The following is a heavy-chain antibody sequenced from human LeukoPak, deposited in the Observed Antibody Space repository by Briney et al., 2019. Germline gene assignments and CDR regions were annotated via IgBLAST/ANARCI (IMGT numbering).Heavy chain of an antibody. Sequence: SETLSLTCTVSGGSISSYYWSWIRQPPGKGLEWIGYIYYSGSTNYNPSLKSRVTISVDTSKNQFSLKLSSVTAADTAVYYCARERDYGDPFDYWGQGTLVTVSS. CDR1: GGSISSYY. D-gene: IGHD4-17*01. V-gene: IGHV4-59*01. CDR2: IYYSGST. CDR3: ARERDYGDPFDY. J-gene: IGHJ4*02.